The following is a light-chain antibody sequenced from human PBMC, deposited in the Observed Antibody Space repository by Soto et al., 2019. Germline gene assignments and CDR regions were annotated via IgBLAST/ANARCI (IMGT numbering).Light chain of an antibody. Sequence: EIVLTQSPGTLSLSPGERATLSCRASQSVSSIYLSWYQQKPRQAPRLLIYRASSRATGIPDRFSGSGSGTEFTLTISRLEPADFAVYYCQQYGGSPPYTFGQGTKLEIK. J-gene: IGKJ2*01. V-gene: IGKV3-20*01. CDR1: QSVSSIY. CDR2: RAS. CDR3: QQYGGSPPYT.